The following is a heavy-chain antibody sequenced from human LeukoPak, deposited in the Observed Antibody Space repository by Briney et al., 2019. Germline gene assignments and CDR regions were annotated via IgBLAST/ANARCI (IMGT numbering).Heavy chain of an antibody. CDR3: ARDCSSTSCYKVYYYYGMDV. D-gene: IGHD2-2*02. Sequence: GASVKVSCKASGYTFTSYGISWVRQAPGQGLERMGWISAYNGNTNYAQKLQGRVTMSTDTSTSTAYMELRSLRSDDTAVYYCARDCSSTSCYKVYYYYGMDVWGQGTTVTVSS. J-gene: IGHJ6*02. V-gene: IGHV1-18*01. CDR2: ISAYNGNT. CDR1: GYTFTSYG.